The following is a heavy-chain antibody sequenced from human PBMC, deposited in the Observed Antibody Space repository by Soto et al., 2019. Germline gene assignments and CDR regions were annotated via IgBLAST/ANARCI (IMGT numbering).Heavy chain of an antibody. Sequence: GESLKISCKGSGYSFTSYWIGWVRQMPGKGLEWMGIIYPGDSDTRYSPSFQGQVTISADKSISTAYLQWSSLKASGTAMYYCARHSRTYYYDSSGYPDAFDIWGQGTMVT. D-gene: IGHD3-22*01. J-gene: IGHJ3*02. V-gene: IGHV5-51*01. CDR3: ARHSRTYYYDSSGYPDAFDI. CDR1: GYSFTSYW. CDR2: IYPGDSDT.